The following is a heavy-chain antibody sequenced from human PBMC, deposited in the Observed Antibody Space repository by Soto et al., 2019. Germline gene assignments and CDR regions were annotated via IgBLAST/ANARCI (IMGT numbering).Heavy chain of an antibody. CDR3: ARDKITGLFDY. CDR2: INHSGSS. V-gene: IGHV4-34*01. CDR1: GGSFSDYV. D-gene: IGHD2-8*02. Sequence: SETLSLTHAVYGGSFSDYVWTGPPAPPEGGVEWIGDINHSGSSNYNPSLKSRVTISVDTSKNQFSLKLTSVTAADTAVYYCARDKITGLFDYWGQGTLVTVSS. J-gene: IGHJ4*02.